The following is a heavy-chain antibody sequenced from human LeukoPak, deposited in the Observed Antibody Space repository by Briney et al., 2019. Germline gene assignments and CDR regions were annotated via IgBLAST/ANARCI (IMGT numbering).Heavy chain of an antibody. Sequence: AAVKVSCKASGYTFTSHDINWVRQATGQGREWMGWMNPNSGNTGYAQKFQGRVTITRNNSISTVYMELSSLRSEDTAVYYCARRLGLRWDLQAFDIWGQGTMVPVPS. D-gene: IGHD4-23*01. J-gene: IGHJ3*02. CDR2: MNPNSGNT. CDR3: ARRLGLRWDLQAFDI. V-gene: IGHV1-8*03. CDR1: GYTFTSHD.